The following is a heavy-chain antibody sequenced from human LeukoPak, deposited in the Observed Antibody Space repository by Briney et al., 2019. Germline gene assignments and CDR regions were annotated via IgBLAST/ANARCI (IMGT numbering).Heavy chain of an antibody. J-gene: IGHJ4*02. CDR3: VKVLGAYIADY. D-gene: IGHD3-3*02. CDR1: GFTFSSYA. CDR2: ITGNGGRT. Sequence: AGGSLRLSCSASGFTFSSYAMDWVRQAPGQGLEYVSTITGNGGRTYYADSVKGRFTISRDNSKNTLYLQMGSLRPEDTAVYYCVKVLGAYIADYWGQGTLVTVSS. V-gene: IGHV3-64D*09.